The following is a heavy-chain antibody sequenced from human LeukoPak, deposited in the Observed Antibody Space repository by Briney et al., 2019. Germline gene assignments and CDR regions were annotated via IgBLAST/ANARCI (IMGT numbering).Heavy chain of an antibody. CDR2: IYTSGST. D-gene: IGHD3-10*01. J-gene: IGHJ5*02. Sequence: SETLSLICTVSGGSISSYYWSWIRQPAGKGLEWIGRIYTSGSTNYNPSLKSRVTMSVDTSKNQFSLKLSSVTAADTAVYYCARDGFGELLSWFDPWGQGTLVTVSS. V-gene: IGHV4-4*07. CDR1: GGSISSYY. CDR3: ARDGFGELLSWFDP.